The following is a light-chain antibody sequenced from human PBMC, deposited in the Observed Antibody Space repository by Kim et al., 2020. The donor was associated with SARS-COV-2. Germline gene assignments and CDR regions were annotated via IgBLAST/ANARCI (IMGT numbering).Light chain of an antibody. Sequence: VSPGERATLSCRASQSANSNLAWYQQKPGQAPRLLIYDASTRATDIPARFSGSGSGTDFTLTITCLQPEDFAVYYCQQYDKWPLTFGGGTKVEIK. CDR3: QQYDKWPLT. J-gene: IGKJ4*01. CDR2: DAS. CDR1: QSANSN. V-gene: IGKV3-15*01.